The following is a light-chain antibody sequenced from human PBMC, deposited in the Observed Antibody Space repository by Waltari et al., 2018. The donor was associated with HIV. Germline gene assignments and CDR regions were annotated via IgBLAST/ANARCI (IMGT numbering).Light chain of an antibody. J-gene: IGLJ1*01. CDR3: AAWDDSLNGAYV. Sequence: QSVLTQPPSASGTPGQRVTISCSGSRSNIGSNTVNWYQQLPGTAPKLLIYSNNQRPSVFPDRFSGSKSGTSASLAISGLQSEDEADYYCAAWDDSLNGAYVFGTGTKVTVL. CDR1: RSNIGSNT. CDR2: SNN. V-gene: IGLV1-44*01.